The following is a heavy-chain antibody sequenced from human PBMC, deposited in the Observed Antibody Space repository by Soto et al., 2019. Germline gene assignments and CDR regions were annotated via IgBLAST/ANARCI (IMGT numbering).Heavy chain of an antibody. CDR3: ARDAWSSTDIPYYYGMDV. CDR2: IKQDGSEK. Sequence: PGGSLSLSCAASGFTFSSYWMSWVRQAPGKGLEWVANIKQDGSEKYYVDSVKGRFTISRDNAKNSLYLQMNSLRAEDTAVYYCARDAWSSTDIPYYYGMDVWGQGTTVTVSS. V-gene: IGHV3-7*03. D-gene: IGHD2-2*01. J-gene: IGHJ6*02. CDR1: GFTFSSYW.